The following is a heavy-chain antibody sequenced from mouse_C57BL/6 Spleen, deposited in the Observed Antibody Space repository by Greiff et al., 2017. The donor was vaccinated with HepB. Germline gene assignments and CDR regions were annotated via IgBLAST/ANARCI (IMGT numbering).Heavy chain of an antibody. D-gene: IGHD1-1*01. J-gene: IGHJ2*01. CDR3: ARPHYYGSSVFDD. Sequence: VQLQESGPELVKPGASVKISCKASGYAFSSSWMNWVQQRPGKGLEWIGRIYPGDGDTNYNGKFKGKATLTADKSSSTAYMQLSSLTSEDSAVYFCARPHYYGSSVFDDWGQGTTLTVAS. CDR2: IYPGDGDT. V-gene: IGHV1-82*01. CDR1: GYAFSSSW.